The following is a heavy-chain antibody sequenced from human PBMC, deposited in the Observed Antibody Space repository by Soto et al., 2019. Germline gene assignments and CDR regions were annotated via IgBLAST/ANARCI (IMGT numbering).Heavy chain of an antibody. CDR1: GFTLSGYA. CDR2: ISSNGVGT. D-gene: IGHD6-6*01. J-gene: IGHJ6*03. V-gene: IGHV3-64*01. CDR3: ARRARPDFYYMDV. Sequence: GGSLRLSSAASGFTLSGYAMDWVRQAPGKGLEYVSGISSNGVGTYYANSVQGRFTISRDNSKNTVYLQMGSLRPEDMAVYYCARRARPDFYYMDVWGKGTTVTVSS.